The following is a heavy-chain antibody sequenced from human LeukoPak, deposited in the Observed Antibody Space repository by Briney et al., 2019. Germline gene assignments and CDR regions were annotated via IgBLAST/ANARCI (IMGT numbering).Heavy chain of an antibody. J-gene: IGHJ4*02. CDR1: GFTFDGYG. D-gene: IGHD5-12*01. CDR2: LYWYGGTT. V-gene: IGHV3-20*04. CDR3: SRGCRGCDFGRYFDY. Sequence: GGSLRLSCAASGFTFDGYGLSWVRQAPGRVLEWVSGLYWYGGTTGYADSARCRFTIYRENGRNSLYLQMNSQRAEDTALYYCSRGCRGCDFGRYFDYWGQGTLVTVSS.